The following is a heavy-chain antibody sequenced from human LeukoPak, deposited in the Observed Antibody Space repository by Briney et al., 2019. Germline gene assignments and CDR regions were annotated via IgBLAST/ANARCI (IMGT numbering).Heavy chain of an antibody. V-gene: IGHV1-2*02. Sequence: ASVKVSCKASGYTFTGYYMHWVRQAPGQGLEWMGWINPNSGGTNYAQKFQGRVTMTRDTSISTAYMELSRLRSGDTAVYYCARVRGGGNTAMAIDYWGQGTLVTVSS. D-gene: IGHD5-18*01. J-gene: IGHJ4*02. CDR3: ARVRGGGNTAMAIDY. CDR2: INPNSGGT. CDR1: GYTFTGYY.